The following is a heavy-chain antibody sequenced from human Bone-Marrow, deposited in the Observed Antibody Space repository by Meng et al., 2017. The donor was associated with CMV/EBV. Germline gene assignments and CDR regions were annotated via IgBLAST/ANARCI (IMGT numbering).Heavy chain of an antibody. CDR2: INWDGTDI. D-gene: IGHD3-16*01. J-gene: IGHJ4*02. CDR3: TKGVYGGTCYFDF. Sequence: SLKTSGAASGFKYDHYAIHGVRQVPGKGLEWVSGINWDGTDIDYADSVRGRFTISRDNAKNSVYLQMNSLRPEDTALYYCTKGVYGGTCYFDFWGQGTLVTVSS. CDR1: GFKYDHYA. V-gene: IGHV3-9*01.